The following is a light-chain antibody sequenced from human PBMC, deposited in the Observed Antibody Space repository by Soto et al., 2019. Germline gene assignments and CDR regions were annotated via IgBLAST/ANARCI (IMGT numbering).Light chain of an antibody. CDR1: QSIGDS. V-gene: IGKV1-5*01. Sequence: DIQITQSPSTLSASVGDRVTITCRASQSIGDSLAWYQQKPGKAPYLLISDVSSLERGVPSRFSGSGSGTEFTLTISSMQPDDFATFYCQQYNGYSRTFGQGTKVEIK. J-gene: IGKJ1*01. CDR2: DVS. CDR3: QQYNGYSRT.